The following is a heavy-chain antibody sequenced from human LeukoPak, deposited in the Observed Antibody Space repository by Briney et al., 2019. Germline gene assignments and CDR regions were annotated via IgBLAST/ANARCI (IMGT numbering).Heavy chain of an antibody. CDR1: GDSINNNNW. CDR2: IYHSGST. CDR3: ARDRGDGSGSYWFDY. Sequence: SETLSLTCAVSGDSINNNNWWSWVRQPPGKGLEWIGEIYHSGSTNYNPSLKSRVAISVDTSKNQFSLKLSSVTAADTAVYYCARDRGDGSGSYWFDYWGQGTLVTVSS. J-gene: IGHJ4*02. D-gene: IGHD3-10*01. V-gene: IGHV4-4*02.